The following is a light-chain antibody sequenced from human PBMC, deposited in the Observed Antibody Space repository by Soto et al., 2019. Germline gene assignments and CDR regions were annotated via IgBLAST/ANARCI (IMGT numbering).Light chain of an antibody. Sequence: ETMMTQSPDTLSVSLGERATLSCRASQSLRSSLAWYQQKPGQAPRLLICDAATGSTGIPARFSGSGSGTDFTLTISGLQSEYFVFYYCQQRYNWPLTFGRGTKVDI. J-gene: IGKJ1*01. CDR3: QQRYNWPLT. CDR1: QSLRSS. CDR2: DAA. V-gene: IGKV3-15*01.